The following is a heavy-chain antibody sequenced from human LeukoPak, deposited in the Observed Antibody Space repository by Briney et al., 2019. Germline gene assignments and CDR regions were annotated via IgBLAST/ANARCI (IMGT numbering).Heavy chain of an antibody. CDR1: GGSISGYY. CDR2: IYYSGSKST. Sequence: SETLSLTCTVSGGSISGYYWGWIRQSPGRGLEWIGYIYYSGSKSTNYNPSLQSRITMSVDTSKNQLSLKLSSVTAADTAVYYCARDLGDFDYGDYGWFDPWGQGTLVTVSS. V-gene: IGHV4-59*01. D-gene: IGHD4-17*01. CDR3: ARDLGDFDYGDYGWFDP. J-gene: IGHJ5*02.